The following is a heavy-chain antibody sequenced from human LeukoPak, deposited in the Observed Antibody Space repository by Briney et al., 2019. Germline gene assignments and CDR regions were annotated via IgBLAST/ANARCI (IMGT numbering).Heavy chain of an antibody. CDR3: ARSVEGYCSGGSCYSYSYYMDV. CDR2: IYYSGST. CDR1: GDSISMHY. D-gene: IGHD2-15*01. J-gene: IGHJ6*03. V-gene: IGHV4-59*11. Sequence: SETLSLICSVSGDSISMHYWSWIRQPPGKGLEWIGYIYYSGSTNYNPSLKSRITISVDTSKNQFSLKLNSVTAADTAVYYCARSVEGYCSGGSCYSYSYYMDVWGKGTTVTVSS.